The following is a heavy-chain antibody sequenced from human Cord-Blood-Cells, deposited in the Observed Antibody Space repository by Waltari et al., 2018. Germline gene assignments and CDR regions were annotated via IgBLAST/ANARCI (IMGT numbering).Heavy chain of an antibody. J-gene: IGHJ4*02. CDR1: GGSFSGYY. V-gene: IGHV4-34*01. CDR3: ARAREVVVYWSGYSYYFDY. Sequence: QVQLQQWGAGLLKPSETLSLTCAVYGGSFSGYYWSWIRQPPGKGLEWIGEINHSSSPNSNPSLKSRVTISVDTSKNQFSLKLSSVTAADTAVYYCARAREVVVYWSGYSYYFDYWGQGTLVTVSS. D-gene: IGHD3-3*01. CDR2: INHSSSP.